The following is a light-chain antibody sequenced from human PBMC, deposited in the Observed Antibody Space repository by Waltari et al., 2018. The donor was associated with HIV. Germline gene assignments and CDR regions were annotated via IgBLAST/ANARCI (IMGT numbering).Light chain of an antibody. CDR2: WAS. CDR3: QQYYSTPPT. V-gene: IGKV4-1*01. J-gene: IGKJ2*01. CDR1: QSLLYNSNSKNY. Sequence: DIVMTQSPDPLAVSLGERASINCKSSQSLLYNSNSKNYLAWYQQRPGQPLKLLIYWASIRESGVPDRFSGSGSGTDFTLTISSLQAEDVAVYYCQQYYSTPPTFGQGTKLEIK.